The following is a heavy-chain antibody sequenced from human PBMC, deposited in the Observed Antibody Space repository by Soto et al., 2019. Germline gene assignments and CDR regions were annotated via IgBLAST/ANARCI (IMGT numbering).Heavy chain of an antibody. CDR2: INSRGST. CDR3: SRRAPEGFDP. Sequence: QLQLLESGPGLVKPSGTLSLSCTVSGASFGTSAYYWGWIRRAPGKGLEWIGSINSRGSTFSNPSLKSRVTISVDTSKNQFSLKLTSVTAADTALYYCSRRAPEGFDPWGQGTLVTVSS. V-gene: IGHV4-39*01. J-gene: IGHJ5*02. CDR1: GASFGTSAYY.